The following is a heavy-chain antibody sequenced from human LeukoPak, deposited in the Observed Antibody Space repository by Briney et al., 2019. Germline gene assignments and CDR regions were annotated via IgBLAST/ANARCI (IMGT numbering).Heavy chain of an antibody. V-gene: IGHV3-30*02. Sequence: GGSLRLSCVASGFTFSSHGMHWVRQAPGKGLEWVAFIRYDGSNKYYADSVKGRFTISRDNSKNTLYLQMNNLRAEDTAVYYCAKVAAIGYCSSTSCPGYYFDYWGQGTLVTVSS. J-gene: IGHJ4*02. CDR1: GFTFSSHG. CDR3: AKVAAIGYCSSTSCPGYYFDY. D-gene: IGHD2-2*01. CDR2: IRYDGSNK.